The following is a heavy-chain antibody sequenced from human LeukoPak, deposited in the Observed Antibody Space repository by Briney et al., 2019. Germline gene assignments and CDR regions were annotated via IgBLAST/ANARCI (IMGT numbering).Heavy chain of an antibody. J-gene: IGHJ4*02. Sequence: GRSLRPSRAPSGFTFSTYAMTWVCQAPGKGLEWVSSINNIGGNTYYGASVKGRFTISRANSKNTLFLEMTSLRADDTAVYYCAKGTELEYWGQGTLVGVSS. CDR3: AKGTELEY. D-gene: IGHD1-7*01. CDR2: INNIGGNT. V-gene: IGHV3-23*01. CDR1: GFTFSTYA.